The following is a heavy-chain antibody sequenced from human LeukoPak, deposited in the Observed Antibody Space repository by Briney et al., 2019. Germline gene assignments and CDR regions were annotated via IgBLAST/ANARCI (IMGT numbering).Heavy chain of an antibody. D-gene: IGHD5-12*01. CDR3: ASPRYSGYDQHYMDV. V-gene: IGHV3-33*01. J-gene: IGHJ6*02. CDR1: GFTFSSYA. CDR2: IWYDGSGK. Sequence: GGSLRLSCAASGFTFSSYAMHWVRQAPGKGLDWVAVIWYDGSGKYYADSVKGRFTISRDNSKNTLYLQMNSLRAEDTAVYYCASPRYSGYDQHYMDVWGHGTTVTVSS.